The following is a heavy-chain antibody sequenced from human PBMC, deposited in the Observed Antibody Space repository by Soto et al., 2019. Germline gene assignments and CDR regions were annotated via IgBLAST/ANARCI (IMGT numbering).Heavy chain of an antibody. CDR2: IQSGGPT. J-gene: IGHJ6*04. V-gene: IGHV3-66*01. D-gene: IGHD2-15*01. CDR1: GFTVSSKY. CDR3: ARDDVLCDGGRCYGVALDV. Sequence: GGSLRLSCAASGFTVSSKYMSWVRRAPGKGLEWVSLIQSGGPTYYADSVKGRFTTSRGISENTVHLQMDSLRAEDTAVYYCARDDVLCDGGRCYGVALDVWGKGTTVTVSS.